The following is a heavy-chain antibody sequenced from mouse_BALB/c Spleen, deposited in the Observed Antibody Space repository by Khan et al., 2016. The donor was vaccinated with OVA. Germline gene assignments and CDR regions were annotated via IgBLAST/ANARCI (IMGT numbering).Heavy chain of an antibody. CDR1: GYSFTSYW. J-gene: IGHJ2*01. CDR2: IHPSDSET. CDR3: ARERCGYDVDY. V-gene: IGHV1S82*01. D-gene: IGHD2-2*01. Sequence: QMQLEESGAELVRPGASVKLSCKASGYSFTSYWMNWVKQRPGQGLEWIGMIHPSDSETRLNQKFKDKATLTVDKSSSTAYMQLSSPTAEDSAVYYGARERCGYDVDYWGQGTTLTVSS.